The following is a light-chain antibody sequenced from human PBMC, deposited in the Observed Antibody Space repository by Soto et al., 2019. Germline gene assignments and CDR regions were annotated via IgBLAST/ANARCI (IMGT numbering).Light chain of an antibody. Sequence: EIVMTQSPATLSLSPGKRATLSCRASQSVSSSYLSWYQQKPGQAPRLLIYGASTRATGIPARFSGSGSGTDFTLTISSLQPEDFAVYYCQQYGSSPPGFGQGTRLEI. J-gene: IGKJ5*01. CDR1: QSVSSSY. CDR3: QQYGSSPPG. CDR2: GAS. V-gene: IGKV3D-7*01.